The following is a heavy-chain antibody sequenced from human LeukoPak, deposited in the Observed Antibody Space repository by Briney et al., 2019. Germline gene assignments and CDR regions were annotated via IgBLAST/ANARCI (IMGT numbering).Heavy chain of an antibody. D-gene: IGHD3-22*01. CDR2: ISSSSSYI. V-gene: IGHV3-21*01. CDR1: GFTFSSYS. J-gene: IGHJ3*02. Sequence: GGSLRLSCAASGFTFSSYSMNWVRQAPGKGLEWVSSISSSSSYIYYADSVKGRFTISRDNAKNSLYLQMNSLRAEDTAVYYCAREWAHYYDSSGPVPAAFDIWGQGTMVTVSS. CDR3: AREWAHYYDSSGPVPAAFDI.